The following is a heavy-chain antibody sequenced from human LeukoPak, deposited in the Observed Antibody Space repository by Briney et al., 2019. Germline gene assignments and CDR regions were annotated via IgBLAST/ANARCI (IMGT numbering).Heavy chain of an antibody. CDR3: ARLSRGDDYYYYYMDV. J-gene: IGHJ6*03. V-gene: IGHV3-53*01. CDR2: IYSGGST. D-gene: IGHD2-21*01. Sequence: PGGSLRLSCAASGVTVSSNYMSWVRQAPGKGLEWVSVIYSGGSTYYADSVKGRFTISRDNSKNTLYLQMNSLRAEDTAVYYCARLSRGDDYYYYYMDVWGKGTTVTVSS. CDR1: GVTVSSNY.